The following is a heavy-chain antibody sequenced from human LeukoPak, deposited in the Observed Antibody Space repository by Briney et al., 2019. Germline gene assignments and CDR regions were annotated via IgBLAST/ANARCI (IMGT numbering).Heavy chain of an antibody. CDR1: GYSFTSYW. CDR3: GRLPLIAPWGFFDS. J-gene: IGHJ4*02. CDR2: IYPGDSDT. V-gene: IGHV5-51*01. D-gene: IGHD3-16*01. Sequence: HGESLKISCKGSGYSFTSYWIGWVRQMPGEGLEWMGIIYPGDSDTRYSPSFAGQVTISADTSISTAYLQWSSLRASDTAMYFCGRLPLIAPWGFFDSWGQGSLVTVSS.